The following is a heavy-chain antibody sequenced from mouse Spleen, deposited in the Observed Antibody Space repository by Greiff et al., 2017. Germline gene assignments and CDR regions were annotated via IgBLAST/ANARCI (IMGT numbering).Heavy chain of an antibody. J-gene: IGHJ3*01. CDR1: GFTFSSSA. V-gene: IGHV5-9-1*01. CDR2: ISSGGSYT. CDR3: ARRGARYGFAY. D-gene: IGHD2-14*01. Sequence: EVMLVESGGGLVKPGGSLKLSCAASGFTFSSSAMSLVRQTPEKRLEWVATISSGGSYTYYPDSVKGRFTISRDNAKNTLYLQMSSLRSEDTAMYYCARRGARYGFAYWGQGTLVTVSA.